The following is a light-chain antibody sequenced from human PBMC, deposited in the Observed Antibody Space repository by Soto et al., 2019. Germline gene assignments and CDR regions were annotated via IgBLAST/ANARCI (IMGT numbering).Light chain of an antibody. CDR1: ALPKQY. CDR2: KDS. Sequence: SYELTQPPSVSVSPGQTARITCSGDALPKQYAYWYQQKPGQAPVLVIYKDSERPSGIPERFSGSSSGTTVTLTISGVQAEDEADYYCQSYDPTLRTSLFGGGTKVTVL. CDR3: QSYDPTLRTSL. J-gene: IGLJ2*01. V-gene: IGLV3-25*02.